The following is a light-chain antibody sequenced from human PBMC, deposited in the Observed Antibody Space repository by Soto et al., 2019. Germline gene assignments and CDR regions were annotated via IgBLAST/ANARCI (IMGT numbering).Light chain of an antibody. J-gene: IGKJ5*01. V-gene: IGKV1-39*01. Sequence: DIQMTQSPSSLSASVGDRVTITCRASQSIAGYLSWYQQRQGKPPKFLIYSASSLQRGVPSRFSGSGSGTDFSLTINGLQPEDFATYFCQQSFSVPITFGQGTRLEIK. CDR2: SAS. CDR1: QSIAGY. CDR3: QQSFSVPIT.